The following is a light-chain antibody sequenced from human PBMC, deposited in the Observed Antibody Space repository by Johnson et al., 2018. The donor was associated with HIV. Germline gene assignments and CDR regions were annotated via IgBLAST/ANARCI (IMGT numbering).Light chain of an antibody. Sequence: QPVLTQPPSVSAAPGQKVTISCSGSSSNIGNNYVSWYQQFPGTAPKLLIYENNKRPSGIPDRFSGSKSGTSATLDITGLQTGDEADYYCGTWDSSLSALYVFGTGTKVTVL. CDR3: GTWDSSLSALYV. V-gene: IGLV1-51*02. CDR2: ENN. CDR1: SSNIGNNY. J-gene: IGLJ1*01.